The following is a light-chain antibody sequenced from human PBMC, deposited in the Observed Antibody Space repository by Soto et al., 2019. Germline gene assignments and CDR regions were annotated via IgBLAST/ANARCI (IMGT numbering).Light chain of an antibody. J-gene: IGLJ3*02. CDR1: SSDVGGFDH. Sequence: QSALTQPASVSGSPGQSITISCTGASSDVGGFDHVSWSQQHPGKAPKLLIYEVSNRPSGVSNRFSASKSGNTASLTISGLQPEDEADYYCSSYTGRKAWVFGGGTKVTVL. CDR2: EVS. CDR3: SSYTGRKAWV. V-gene: IGLV2-14*01.